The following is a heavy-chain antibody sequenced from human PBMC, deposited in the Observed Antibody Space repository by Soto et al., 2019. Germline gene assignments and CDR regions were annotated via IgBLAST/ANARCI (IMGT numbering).Heavy chain of an antibody. J-gene: IGHJ6*02. Sequence: GESLKISCKASGYSFTSYWIGCVRQTPGKGLEWMGLILPDDSDTKYSPSFQGRVTISADRSMTTAYLHLRSLEPSDSATYSCARQGFSGQYCYPAEVSSQSTTVTGSS. V-gene: IGHV5-51*01. CDR2: ILPDDSDT. CDR1: GYSFTSYW. CDR3: ARQGFSGQYCYPAEV. D-gene: IGHD2-21*01.